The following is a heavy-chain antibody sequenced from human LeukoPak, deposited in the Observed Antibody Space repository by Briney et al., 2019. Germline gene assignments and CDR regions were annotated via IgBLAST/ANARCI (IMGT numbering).Heavy chain of an antibody. V-gene: IGHV1-69*13. CDR1: GGTFSSYA. J-gene: IGHJ3*02. CDR2: IIPIFGTA. D-gene: IGHD3-22*01. CDR3: ARDLGDSSGYGAFDI. Sequence: GASVKVSCKASGGTFSSYAISWVRQAPGQGLEWIGGIIPIFGTANYAQKFQGRVTITADESTSTAYMELSSLRSEDTAVYYCARDLGDSSGYGAFDIWGQGTMVTVSS.